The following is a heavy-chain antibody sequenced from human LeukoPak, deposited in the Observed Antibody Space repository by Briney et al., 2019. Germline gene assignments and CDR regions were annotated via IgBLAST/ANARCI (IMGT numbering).Heavy chain of an antibody. CDR3: AKDWGSGGWYNYFDP. CDR2: IAYHGNTE. V-gene: IGHV3-30*18. CDR1: GFTISSHG. J-gene: IGHJ5*02. D-gene: IGHD6-19*01. Sequence: PGGSRRLSCAVSGFTISSHGMHWVRQAPGKGPEWVAMIAYHGNTEYYGDSVKGRFTISRDNSKNTLYLQMDSLRAEDTAVYHCAKDWGSGGWYNYFDPWGQGTLVTVSS.